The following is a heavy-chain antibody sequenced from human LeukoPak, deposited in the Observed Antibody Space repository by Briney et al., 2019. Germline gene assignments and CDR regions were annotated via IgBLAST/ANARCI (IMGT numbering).Heavy chain of an antibody. CDR3: AKLSTFGDLSRVRFDP. CDR2: VSGSGGTT. V-gene: IGHV3-23*01. D-gene: IGHD3-10*01. Sequence: GGSLRLSCAVSGFTFRTYAMSWVRQAPGKGLEWVSAVSGSGGTTYYADSVKGRFTISRDNSKNTLYLQMNSLRAEDTAVYYCAKLSTFGDLSRVRFDPWGQGTLVTVSS. CDR1: GFTFRTYA. J-gene: IGHJ5*02.